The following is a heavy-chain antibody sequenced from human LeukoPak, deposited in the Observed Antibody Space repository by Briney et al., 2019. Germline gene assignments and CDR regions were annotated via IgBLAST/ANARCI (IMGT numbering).Heavy chain of an antibody. CDR1: GFTFSSYS. CDR3: AGVSGSYVPRAFDI. Sequence: PGGSLRLSCAASGFTFSSYSMNWARQAPGKGLEWVSSISSSSSYIYYADSVKGRFTISRDNAKNSLYLQMNSLRAEDTAVYYCAGVSGSYVPRAFDIWGQGTMVTVSS. J-gene: IGHJ3*02. D-gene: IGHD1-26*01. V-gene: IGHV3-21*01. CDR2: ISSSSSYI.